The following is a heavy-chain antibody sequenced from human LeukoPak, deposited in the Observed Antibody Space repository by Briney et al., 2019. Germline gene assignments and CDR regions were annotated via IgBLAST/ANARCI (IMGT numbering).Heavy chain of an antibody. CDR2: ISYDGSNK. D-gene: IGHD6-13*01. V-gene: IGHV3-30*03. CDR1: GFTFSSYG. CDR3: ARDGGGVAAEYYFDY. J-gene: IGHJ4*02. Sequence: GGSLRLSCAASGFTFSSYGMHWVRQAPGKGLEWVAVISYDGSNKYYADSVKGRFTISRDNSKNTLYLQMNSLRAEDTAVYYCARDGGGVAAEYYFDYWGQGTLVTVSS.